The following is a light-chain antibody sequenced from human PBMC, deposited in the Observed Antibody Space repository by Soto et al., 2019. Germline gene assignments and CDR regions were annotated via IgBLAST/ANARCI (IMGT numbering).Light chain of an antibody. J-gene: IGKJ3*01. CDR3: QQYSPSPRT. V-gene: IGKV3-20*01. CDR1: RTVDGNY. Sequence: PGERATLSCRASRTVDGNYLAWYHQKPGQAPRLLIHSASTRAPGIPDRFSASGAGTDFTLTISRLEPEDSAVYYCQQYSPSPRTFGPGTKVDIK. CDR2: SAS.